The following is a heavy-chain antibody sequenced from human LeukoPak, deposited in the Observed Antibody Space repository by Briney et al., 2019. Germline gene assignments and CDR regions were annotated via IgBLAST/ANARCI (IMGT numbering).Heavy chain of an antibody. D-gene: IGHD1-26*01. V-gene: IGHV3-11*01. J-gene: IGHJ6*03. CDR3: ARVGKYSGSYHYYYYYMDV. CDR1: GFTFSDYY. CDR2: ISSSGSTI. Sequence: PGGSLRLSCAASGFTFSDYYMSWIRQAPGQGLEWVSYISSSGSTIYYADSVKGRFTISRDNAKKSLYLQMNSLRAEDTAVYYCARVGKYSGSYHYYYYYMDVWGKGTTVTVSS.